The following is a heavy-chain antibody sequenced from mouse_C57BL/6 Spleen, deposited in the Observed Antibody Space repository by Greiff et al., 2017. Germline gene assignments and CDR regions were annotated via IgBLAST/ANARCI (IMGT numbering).Heavy chain of an antibody. CDR1: GYTFTEYT. Sequence: VQLQQSGAELVKPGASVKLSCKASGYTFTEYTIHWVKQRSGPGLAWIGWFYPGSGSIKYNEKFKDKATLTADKSSSTVYMELSRLTSEDSAVYFCARHERNYYGSSPWYFDVWGTGTTVTVSS. D-gene: IGHD1-1*01. J-gene: IGHJ1*03. CDR2: FYPGSGSI. V-gene: IGHV1-62-2*01. CDR3: ARHERNYYGSSPWYFDV.